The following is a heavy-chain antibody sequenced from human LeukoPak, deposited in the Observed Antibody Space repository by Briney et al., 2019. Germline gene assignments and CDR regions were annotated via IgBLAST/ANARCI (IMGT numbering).Heavy chain of an antibody. Sequence: ASVKVSCKASGYTFTGCYMHWVRQAPGQGLEWMGWINPNTGGTNYAQNFQGRVTMTRDTSISTAYMEPSRLRSDDTAVYYCARRYCSSSSCYYFDYWGQGTLVTVPS. V-gene: IGHV1-2*02. CDR3: ARRYCSSSSCYYFDY. D-gene: IGHD2-2*01. J-gene: IGHJ4*02. CDR2: INPNTGGT. CDR1: GYTFTGCY.